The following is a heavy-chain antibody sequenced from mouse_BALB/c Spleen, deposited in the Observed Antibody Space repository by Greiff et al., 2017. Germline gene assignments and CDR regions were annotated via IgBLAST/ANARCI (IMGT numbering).Heavy chain of an antibody. D-gene: IGHD3-3*01. CDR1: GFNITDTY. CDR2: IDPANGNT. J-gene: IGHJ4*01. V-gene: IGHV14-3*02. CDR3: TRGGDAYAMDY. Sequence: VQLQQSGAELVKPGASVKLSCTASGFNITDTYMHWVKQRPEQGLEWIGRIDPANGNTKYDPKFQGKATITADTSSNTAYLQLSSLTSEDTAVYYCTRGGDAYAMDYWGQGTSVTVSS.